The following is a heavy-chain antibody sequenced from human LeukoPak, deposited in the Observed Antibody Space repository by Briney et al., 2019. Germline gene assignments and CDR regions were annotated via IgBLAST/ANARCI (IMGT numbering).Heavy chain of an antibody. D-gene: IGHD1-26*01. CDR2: ITSSTSYI. J-gene: IGHJ4*02. Sequence: GGSLRLSCTASGFTFSSYSMNWVRQAPGKGLEWVSCITSSTSYIYYADSVKGRFTISRDNAKNSLYLQMNSLRAEDTAVYYCARRRDSGSLQHFDYWGQGTLVTVSS. CDR1: GFTFSSYS. CDR3: ARRRDSGSLQHFDY. V-gene: IGHV3-21*04.